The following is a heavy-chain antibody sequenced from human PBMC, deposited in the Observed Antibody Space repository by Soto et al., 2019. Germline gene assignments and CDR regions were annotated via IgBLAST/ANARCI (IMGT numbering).Heavy chain of an antibody. Sequence: SETLSLTCAVYGGSFSGYYWSWIRQPPGKGLEWIGEINHSGSTNYNPSLKSRVTISVDTSKNQYSLKLSSVTAADTAVYYCARKPRTFTYYYDSSGYYFSWFDPWGQGTLVTVS. CDR1: GGSFSGYY. V-gene: IGHV4-34*01. D-gene: IGHD3-22*01. J-gene: IGHJ5*02. CDR3: ARKPRTFTYYYDSSGYYFSWFDP. CDR2: INHSGST.